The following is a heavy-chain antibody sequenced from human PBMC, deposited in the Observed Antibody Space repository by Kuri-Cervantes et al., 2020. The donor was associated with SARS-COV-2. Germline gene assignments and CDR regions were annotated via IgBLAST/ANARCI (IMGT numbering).Heavy chain of an antibody. Sequence: SETLSLTCTVSGGSISSYYWSWIRQPPGKGLEWIGEINHSGSTNYNPSLKSRVTISVDTSKNQFSLKLSSVTAADTAVYYCARDLIAAAGQYYYYGMDVWGQGTTVTVSS. J-gene: IGHJ6*02. CDR2: INHSGST. CDR3: ARDLIAAAGQYYYYGMDV. D-gene: IGHD6-13*01. CDR1: GGSISSYY. V-gene: IGHV4-34*01.